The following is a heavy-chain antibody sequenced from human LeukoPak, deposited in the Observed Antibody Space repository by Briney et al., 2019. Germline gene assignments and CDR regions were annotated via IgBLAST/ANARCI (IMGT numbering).Heavy chain of an antibody. CDR1: GGSISSYC. J-gene: IGHJ4*02. D-gene: IGHD2-15*01. Sequence: PSETLSLTCTVSGGSISSYCWSWIRQPPGKGLEWIGSIYYSDSTNYNPSLMSRVTISVDTSKNQFSLKLSSVTAADTAVYYCARRSCSGGRCYYAYWGQGTLVTVSS. CDR2: IYYSDST. V-gene: IGHV4-59*08. CDR3: ARRSCSGGRCYYAY.